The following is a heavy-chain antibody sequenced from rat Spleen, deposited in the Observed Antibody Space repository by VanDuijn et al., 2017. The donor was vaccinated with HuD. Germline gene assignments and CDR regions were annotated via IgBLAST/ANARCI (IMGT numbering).Heavy chain of an antibody. Sequence: EVQLVESGGGLVQPGRSLKLSCAASGFPSRNSYMAWVRQAPTKGLEWVAYISAGGGSTYYRDSVKGRFTISRDNAKSTLYLQMTSLRSEDTAIYYGTKNWDYWGQGVMVTVSS. CDR3: TKNWDY. V-gene: IGHV5-27*01. J-gene: IGHJ2*01. CDR1: GFPSRNSY. D-gene: IGHD3-6*01. CDR2: ISAGGGST.